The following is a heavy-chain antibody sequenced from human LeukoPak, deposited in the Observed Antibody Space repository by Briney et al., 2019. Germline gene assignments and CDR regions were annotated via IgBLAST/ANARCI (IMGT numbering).Heavy chain of an antibody. CDR3: ARSARRPGYSGYDWTFDY. Sequence: GGSLRLSCAASGFTFSSYAMHWVRQAPGKGLEWVAVISYDGSNKYYADSVKGRFTISRDNSKNTLYLQMNSLRAEDTAVYYCARSARRPGYSGYDWTFDYWGQGTLVTVSS. V-gene: IGHV3-30-3*01. CDR1: GFTFSSYA. J-gene: IGHJ4*02. CDR2: ISYDGSNK. D-gene: IGHD5-12*01.